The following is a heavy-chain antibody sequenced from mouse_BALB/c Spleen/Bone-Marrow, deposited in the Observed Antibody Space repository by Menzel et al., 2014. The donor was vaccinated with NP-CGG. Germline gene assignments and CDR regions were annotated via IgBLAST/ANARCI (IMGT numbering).Heavy chain of an antibody. CDR2: VNPYNGGT. Sequence: QLQQAGPGLVKPGASLEMSCMASGYTFTDYYMDWVKQSHGEGFEWIGRVNPYNGGTSYNQKFKGKATLTVDKSSSTAYMELNSLTSEDSAVYYCARGSYYVFAYWGQGTLVTVSA. D-gene: IGHD2-1*01. V-gene: IGHV1-19*01. CDR3: ARGSYYVFAY. J-gene: IGHJ3*01. CDR1: GYTFTDYY.